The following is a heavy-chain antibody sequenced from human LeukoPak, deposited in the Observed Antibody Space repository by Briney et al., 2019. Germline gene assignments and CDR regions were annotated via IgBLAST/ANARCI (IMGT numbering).Heavy chain of an antibody. J-gene: IGHJ3*01. CDR3: ARVPDYGDYDV. CDR1: GFTFSSYS. Sequence: GGSLRLSCAASGFTFSSYSMNWVRQAPGKGLEWVSSISSSSSYIYYADSVKGRLTISRDNAKNSLYLQMSSLRAEDTAVYYCARVPDYGDYDVWGQGTMVTVSS. CDR2: ISSSSSYI. V-gene: IGHV3-21*01. D-gene: IGHD4-17*01.